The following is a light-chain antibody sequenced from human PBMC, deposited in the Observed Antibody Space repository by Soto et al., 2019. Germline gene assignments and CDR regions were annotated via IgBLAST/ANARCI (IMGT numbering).Light chain of an antibody. J-gene: IGKJ2*01. CDR3: QQYHNWPPQYT. CDR1: QSVASN. CDR2: GAS. Sequence: EIVMTQSPASLSVSPGDGATLSCRASQSVASNVAWYQQKPGQGPRLLIHGASTRAVGVPARFSGSGSGRDFTLIISSLQSEDFAVYYCQQYHNWPPQYTFGQGTKLQIK. V-gene: IGKV3-15*01.